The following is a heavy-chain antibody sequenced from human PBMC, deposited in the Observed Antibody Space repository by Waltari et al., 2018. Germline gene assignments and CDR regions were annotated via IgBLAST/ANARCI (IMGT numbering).Heavy chain of an antibody. D-gene: IGHD2-15*01. J-gene: IGHJ4*02. CDR1: GFTFSNYA. Sequence: EVQLVESGGGLVQPGGSLRLSCAASGFTFSNYAMNWVRQAPGKGLEWVSAISGRDDSYYAESVRGRFTISRDNSKNTLFLQMNSLRAEDTAVYYCASRYSWPSNDYWGQGTLVTVSS. CDR3: ASRYSWPSNDY. V-gene: IGHV3-23*04. CDR2: ISGRDDS.